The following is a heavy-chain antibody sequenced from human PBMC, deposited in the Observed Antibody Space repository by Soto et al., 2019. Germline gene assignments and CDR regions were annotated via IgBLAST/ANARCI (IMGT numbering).Heavy chain of an antibody. J-gene: IGHJ5*02. V-gene: IGHV4-31*03. CDR2: IYYSGST. Sequence: SETLSLPRTVSGGSLSSGGYYWGWIRQHPGKGLEWIGYIYYSGSTYYNPSLKSRVTISVDTSKNQFSLKLSSVTAADTAVYYCARKHGTRRFDPWGQGTLVTVSS. CDR1: GGSLSSGGYY. D-gene: IGHD1-1*01. CDR3: ARKHGTRRFDP.